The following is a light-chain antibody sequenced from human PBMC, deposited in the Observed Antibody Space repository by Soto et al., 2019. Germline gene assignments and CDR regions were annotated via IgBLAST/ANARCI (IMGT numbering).Light chain of an antibody. CDR2: DVS. CDR3: CSYAGSYTYVV. J-gene: IGLJ2*01. V-gene: IGLV2-11*01. CDR1: SSDVGGYNY. Sequence: QSALTQPRSVSGSPGQSVTISCTGTSSDVGGYNYVSWYQQHPGKAPKLMIYDVSKRPSGVPYRFSGSKSGNTASLTISGLQAEDEADYYCCSYAGSYTYVVFGGGTKVTVL.